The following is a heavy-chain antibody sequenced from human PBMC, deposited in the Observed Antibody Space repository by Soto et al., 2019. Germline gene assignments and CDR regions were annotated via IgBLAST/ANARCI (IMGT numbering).Heavy chain of an antibody. Sequence: EVQLLESGGGLVQPGGSLRLSCAASGFTFSSYAMSWVRQAPGKGLEWVSAISGSGGSTYYADSVKGRFTISRDNSKNTLYLQMNSLRAEDTAVYYCAKEGYYYGSENPYYYYGMDVWGQGTTVTVSS. CDR2: ISGSGGST. D-gene: IGHD3-10*01. CDR1: GFTFSSYA. J-gene: IGHJ6*02. CDR3: AKEGYYYGSENPYYYYGMDV. V-gene: IGHV3-23*01.